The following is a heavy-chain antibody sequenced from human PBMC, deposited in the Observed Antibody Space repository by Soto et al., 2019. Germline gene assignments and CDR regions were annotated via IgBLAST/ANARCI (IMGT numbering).Heavy chain of an antibody. CDR3: AKGEYYYGSGSPYYGMDV. D-gene: IGHD3-10*01. CDR1: GFTVSRYG. CDR2: ISYDGSNK. V-gene: IGHV3-30*18. Sequence: PGGALRLSCAASGFTVSRYGMHWVRQAPGKGLEWVAVISYDGSNKYYADSVKGRFTISRDSSKNTLYLEMNSLRPEDTAVYYCAKGEYYYGSGSPYYGMDVWGQGTTVTVSS. J-gene: IGHJ6*02.